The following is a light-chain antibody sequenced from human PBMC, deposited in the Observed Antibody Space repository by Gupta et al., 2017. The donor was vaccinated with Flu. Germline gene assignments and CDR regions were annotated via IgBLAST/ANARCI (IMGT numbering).Light chain of an antibody. CDR1: SSNIGSNY. CDR2: RND. CDR3: AAWDDGLRGRL. Sequence: SSNIGSNYVYWYHQLPGTAPKLLIYRNDQRPSGVPDRFSGSKSGTSASLAISGLRSEDEANYYCAAWDDGLRGRLFGGGTKLTVL. V-gene: IGLV1-47*01. J-gene: IGLJ3*02.